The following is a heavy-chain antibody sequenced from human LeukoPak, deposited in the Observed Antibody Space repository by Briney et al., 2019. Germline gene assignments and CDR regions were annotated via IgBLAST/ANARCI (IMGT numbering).Heavy chain of an antibody. CDR1: GFTFSSYS. CDR3: ARDSMVRGVIPFDH. Sequence: QPGGSLRLSCAASGFTFSSYSMNWVRQAPGKGLEWVSYISSSSSTIYYADSVKGRFTISRDNAKNSLYLQMNSLRAEDTAVYYCARDSMVRGVIPFDHWGQGTLVTVSS. CDR2: ISSSSSTI. V-gene: IGHV3-48*01. J-gene: IGHJ4*02. D-gene: IGHD3-10*01.